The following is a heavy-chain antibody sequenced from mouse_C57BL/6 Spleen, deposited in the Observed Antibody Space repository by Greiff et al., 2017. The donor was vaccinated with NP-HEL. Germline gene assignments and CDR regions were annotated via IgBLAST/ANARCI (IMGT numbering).Heavy chain of an antibody. CDR1: GFTFSDYY. V-gene: IGHV5-16*01. D-gene: IGHD2-4*01. J-gene: IGHJ1*03. Sequence: EVHLVESEGGLVQPGSSMKLSCTASGFTFSDYYMAWVRQVPEKGLEWVANINYDGSSTYYLDSLKSRFIISRDNAKNILYLQMSSLKSEDTATYYCARGRDYDDGYWYFDVWGTGTTVTVSS. CDR3: ARGRDYDDGYWYFDV. CDR2: INYDGSST.